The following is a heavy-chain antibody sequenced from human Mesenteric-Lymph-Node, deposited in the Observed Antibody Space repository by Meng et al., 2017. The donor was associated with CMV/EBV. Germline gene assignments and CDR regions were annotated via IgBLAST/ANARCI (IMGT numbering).Heavy chain of an antibody. CDR1: GFTFSSYW. V-gene: IGHV3-74*01. CDR3: ARVEMATIFSFDY. D-gene: IGHD5-24*01. J-gene: IGHJ4*02. CDR2: INSGGSST. Sequence: GGSLRLSCAASGFTFSSYWMHWVRQAPGKGLVWVSRINSGGSSTSYADSVKGRFTISRDNAKNTLYLQMSSLRAEDTAVYYCARVEMATIFSFDYWGQGTLVTVSS.